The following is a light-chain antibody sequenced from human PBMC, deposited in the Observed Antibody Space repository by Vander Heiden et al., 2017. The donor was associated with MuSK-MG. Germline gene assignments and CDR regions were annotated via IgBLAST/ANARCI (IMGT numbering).Light chain of an antibody. CDR3: QQYYNTPHT. J-gene: IGKJ4*01. CDR1: QSVLSSSNNKNY. V-gene: IGKV4-1*01. CDR2: WAS. Sequence: DIVMTQSPDSLPVSLGERATINCKSTQSVLSSSNNKNYVAWYQQKPGQPPNLLIYWASTRESGVPDRFSGSGSGTDFTLTISRLQAEDVAVYFCQQYYNTPHTFGGGTKVEIK.